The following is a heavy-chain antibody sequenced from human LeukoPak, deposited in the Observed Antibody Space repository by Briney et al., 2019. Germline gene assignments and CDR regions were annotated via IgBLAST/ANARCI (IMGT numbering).Heavy chain of an antibody. V-gene: IGHV1-69*04. Sequence: SVKVSCKASGGTFSSYAISWVRQAPGQGLEWMGRIIPIFGIANCAQKFQGRVTITADKSTSTAYMELSSLRSEDTAVYYCARIPRCGGDCYSLIYWGQGTLVTVSS. CDR2: IIPIFGIA. CDR3: ARIPRCGGDCYSLIY. D-gene: IGHD2-21*02. CDR1: GGTFSSYA. J-gene: IGHJ4*02.